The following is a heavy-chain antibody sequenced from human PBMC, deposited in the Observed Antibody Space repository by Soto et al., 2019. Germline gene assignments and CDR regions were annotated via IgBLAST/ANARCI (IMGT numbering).Heavy chain of an antibody. CDR3: AKGSRYCSSTSCPGGYYGMDV. J-gene: IGHJ6*02. CDR2: ISGSGGST. V-gene: IGHV3-23*01. D-gene: IGHD2-2*01. CDR1: GFTFSSYA. Sequence: GGSLRLSCAASGFTFSSYAMSWVRQAPGKGLEWVSAISGSGGSTYYADSVKGRFTISRDNSKNTLYLQMNSLRAEDTAVYYCAKGSRYCSSTSCPGGYYGMDVWGQGTTVTVSS.